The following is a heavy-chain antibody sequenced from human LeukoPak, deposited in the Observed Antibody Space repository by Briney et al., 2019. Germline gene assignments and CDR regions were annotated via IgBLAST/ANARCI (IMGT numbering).Heavy chain of an antibody. CDR2: IYYSGST. CDR3: ARYHVTPEAFDI. Sequence: SETLSLTRTVSGGSISSYYWSWIRQPPGKGLEGIGYIYYSGSTNYNPSLKSRVTLSVDTCKNQFSPKLSSVTAADTDVYYCARYHVTPEAFDIWGQGTMVTVSS. V-gene: IGHV4-59*01. D-gene: IGHD4-23*01. J-gene: IGHJ3*02. CDR1: GGSISSYY.